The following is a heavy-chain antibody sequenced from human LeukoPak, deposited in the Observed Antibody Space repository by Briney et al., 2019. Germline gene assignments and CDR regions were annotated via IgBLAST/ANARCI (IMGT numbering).Heavy chain of an antibody. D-gene: IGHD6-6*01. CDR1: GFTFSSYS. CDR3: AKGTAGIAARPLDY. Sequence: GGSLRLSCAASGFTFSSYSMNWVRQAPGKGLEWVSYISSSGSTIYYADSVKGRFTMSRDNTKNSLYLQMNSLRAEDTAVYYCAKGTAGIAARPLDYWGQGTLVTVSS. J-gene: IGHJ4*02. CDR2: ISSSGSTI. V-gene: IGHV3-48*04.